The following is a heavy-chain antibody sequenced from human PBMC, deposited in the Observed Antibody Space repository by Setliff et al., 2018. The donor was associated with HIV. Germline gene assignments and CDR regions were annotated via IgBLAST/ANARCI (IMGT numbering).Heavy chain of an antibody. Sequence: GGSLRLSCAASGFTFSSYWMHWVRQAPGTGLVWVSAISGSGGSTYYADSVKGRFTISSDNSKNTLYLQMNSLRAEDTAVYYCAKDLDIVVVPAAPDAFDIWGQGTMVTVSS. D-gene: IGHD2-2*03. J-gene: IGHJ3*02. CDR3: AKDLDIVVVPAAPDAFDI. CDR2: ISGSGGST. V-gene: IGHV3-23*01. CDR1: GFTFSSYW.